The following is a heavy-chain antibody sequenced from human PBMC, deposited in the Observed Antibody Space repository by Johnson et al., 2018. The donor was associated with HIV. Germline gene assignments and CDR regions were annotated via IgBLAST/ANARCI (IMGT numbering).Heavy chain of an antibody. D-gene: IGHD3-10*01. CDR1: GFTFSSYA. Sequence: VQLVESGGGVVQPGGSLRLSCAASGFTFSSYAMDWVRQTPGKGLAWVSAVSAGGDNTYYADSVEGRFPISRDNSKNKLYLQMNSLRAEDTAGYYCARSMMGAFAVWGQGTMVTVSS. J-gene: IGHJ3*01. CDR2: VSAGGDNT. V-gene: IGHV3-23*04. CDR3: ARSMMGAFAV.